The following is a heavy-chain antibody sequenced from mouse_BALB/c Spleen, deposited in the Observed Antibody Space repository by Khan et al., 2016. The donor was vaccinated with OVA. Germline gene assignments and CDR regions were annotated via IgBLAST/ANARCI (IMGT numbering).Heavy chain of an antibody. CDR1: GYSIPSGYG. CDR2: ISYSGST. J-gene: IGHJ2*01. V-gene: IGHV3-1*02. D-gene: IGHD1-2*01. CDR3: ARTARIKY. Sequence: VQLQESGPGLVKPSQSLSLTCTVTGYSIPSGYGWHWIRQFPGNKLEWMGYISYSGSTNYNPSLKSRISITRDTSKNQFFLQLNSVTTDDTATYYCARTARIKYWGQGTTLTVSS.